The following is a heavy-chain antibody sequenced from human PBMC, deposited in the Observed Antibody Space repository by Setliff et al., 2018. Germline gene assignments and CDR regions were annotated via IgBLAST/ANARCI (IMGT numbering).Heavy chain of an antibody. CDR3: ARGRAGHSGH. CDR1: GGSFSDYY. Sequence: SETLSLTCAAHGGSFSDYYWSWIRQHPGKGLEWIGYIYYSGSTSYYNPSLKSRVTISVDTSKNQFSLKLSSVTAADTAVYYCARGRAGHSGHWGQGTLVTVSS. J-gene: IGHJ4*02. CDR2: IYYSGST. D-gene: IGHD6-19*01. V-gene: IGHV4-31*11.